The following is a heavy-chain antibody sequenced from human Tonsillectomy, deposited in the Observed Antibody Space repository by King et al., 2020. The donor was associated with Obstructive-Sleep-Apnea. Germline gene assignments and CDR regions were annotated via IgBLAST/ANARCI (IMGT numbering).Heavy chain of an antibody. CDR1: GFTFDDYA. Sequence: VQLVESGGGLVQPGRSLRLSCAASGFTFDDYAMHWVRQAPGKVLEWVSGISWNSGSIDYADSVKGRFTISRDYAKNSLYLQINSLRAEDTALYYCAKGLGASNDYWGQGTLVTVSS. V-gene: IGHV3-9*01. CDR2: ISWNSGSI. D-gene: IGHD4-11*01. CDR3: AKGLGASNDY. J-gene: IGHJ4*02.